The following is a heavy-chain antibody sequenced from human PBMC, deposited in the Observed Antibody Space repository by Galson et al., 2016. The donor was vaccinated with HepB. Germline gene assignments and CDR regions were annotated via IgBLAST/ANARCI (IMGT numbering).Heavy chain of an antibody. CDR3: AHSPRDTVTNWFDP. D-gene: IGHD4-11*01. J-gene: IGHJ5*02. CDR1: GFALSTSGVG. CDR2: IYWNDEK. Sequence: PALVKPTQTLTLTCTFSGFALSTSGVGVHWIRQPPGKALEWLAVIYWNDEKRYSPSLKSRLTITKGTSKNQVVLTMTNMDPVDTATYHCAHSPRDTVTNWFDPWGQGTLVTVSS. V-gene: IGHV2-5*01.